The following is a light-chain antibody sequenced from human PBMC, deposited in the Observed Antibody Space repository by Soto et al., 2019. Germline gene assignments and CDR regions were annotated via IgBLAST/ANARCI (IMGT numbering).Light chain of an antibody. CDR2: EVT. V-gene: IGLV2-14*01. Sequence: QSALTQPASVSGSPGQSITISCTGTSRDVGAYDYVSWYQQHPGKAPKVMIYEVTNRPSGVSNRFSGSKSGDTASLTISGLRAEDEAHYYCSSYTGTNTCVFGGGTKVTVL. CDR1: SRDVGAYDY. J-gene: IGLJ3*02. CDR3: SSYTGTNTCV.